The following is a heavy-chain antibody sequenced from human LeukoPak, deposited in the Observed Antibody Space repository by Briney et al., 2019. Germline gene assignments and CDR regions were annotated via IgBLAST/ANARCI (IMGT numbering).Heavy chain of an antibody. D-gene: IGHD6-25*01. CDR1: GTSITSSY. CDR3: ARTARLPNS. CDR2: IYYTGVT. J-gene: IGHJ4*02. V-gene: IGHV4-59*01. Sequence: SETLSLTCTVSGTSITSSYWSWIRQPPGKGLEHIGYIYYTGVTNYSPSLKSRVTMSLETSKNQFSLRLTSVTAADTAIYYCARTARLPNSWGQGTLVTVSS.